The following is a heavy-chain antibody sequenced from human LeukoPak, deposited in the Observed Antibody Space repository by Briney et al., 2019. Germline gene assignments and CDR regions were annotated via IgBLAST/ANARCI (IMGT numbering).Heavy chain of an antibody. V-gene: IGHV1-2*02. CDR2: INPNSGGT. J-gene: IGHJ4*02. CDR3: ARAGFYYYGSGPDY. CDR1: GYTFTGYY. Sequence: GASVKVSCKASGYTFTGYYMHWVRQAPGHGLEWMGWINPNSGGTNYAQKFQGRVTMTRDTSISTAYMELSRLRSDDTAVYYCARAGFYYYGSGPDYWGQGTLVTVSS. D-gene: IGHD3-10*01.